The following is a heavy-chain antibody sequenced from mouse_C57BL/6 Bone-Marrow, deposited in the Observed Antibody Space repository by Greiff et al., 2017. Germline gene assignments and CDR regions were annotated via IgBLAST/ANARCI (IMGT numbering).Heavy chain of an antibody. CDR2: IDPENGDT. Sequence: VQLKESGAELVRPGASVKLSCTASGFNIKDDYMHWVKQRPEQGLEWIGWIDPENGDTEYASKFQGKATITADTSSNTAYLQLSSLTSEDTAVYYCTTNYGSSYDAWFAYWGQGTLVTVSA. V-gene: IGHV14-4*01. J-gene: IGHJ3*01. CDR1: GFNIKDDY. CDR3: TTNYGSSYDAWFAY. D-gene: IGHD1-1*01.